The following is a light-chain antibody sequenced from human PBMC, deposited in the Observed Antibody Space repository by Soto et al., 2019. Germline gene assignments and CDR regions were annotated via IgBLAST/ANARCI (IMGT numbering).Light chain of an antibody. CDR3: QQSDRWPWT. V-gene: IGKV3-15*01. CDR1: QSVYGD. CDR2: RAS. Sequence: GMYHSPAALSVSVGETATLSCRASQSVYGDLAWYQQRPGQAPGLLIYRASLRAAGVSARFSGSGSGTDFTLTISDLRSEDVALYYCQQSDRWPWTFGQGTKV. J-gene: IGKJ1*01.